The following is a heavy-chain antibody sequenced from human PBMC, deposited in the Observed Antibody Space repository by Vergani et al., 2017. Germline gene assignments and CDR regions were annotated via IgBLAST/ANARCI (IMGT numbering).Heavy chain of an antibody. V-gene: IGHV3-21*01. Sequence: EVQLVESGGGLVKPGGSLRLSCAASGFTFSSDSMNWVRQAPGKGLEWVSSISSSSSYIYYADSVKGRFTISRDNSKNTLYLQMNSLRAEATAVYYCAKDGISFAARSFDYWGQGTLVTVSS. D-gene: IGHD6-19*01. CDR2: ISSSSSYI. J-gene: IGHJ4*02. CDR1: GFTFSSDS. CDR3: AKDGISFAARSFDY.